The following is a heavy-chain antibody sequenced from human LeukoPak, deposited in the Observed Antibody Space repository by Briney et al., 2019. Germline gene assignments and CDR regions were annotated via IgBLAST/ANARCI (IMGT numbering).Heavy chain of an antibody. CDR1: GGSISSSNW. D-gene: IGHD6-13*01. V-gene: IGHV4-4*02. CDR3: ARDRSAAGTRSNDAFDI. CDR2: SYNSGST. Sequence: PSETLSLTCAVSGGSISSSNWWRWGRPPPGKGLEGIGESYNSGSTNYNPSLKSRVTISGDKSKNHFSLKMSTVTAADTAVYYCARDRSAAGTRSNDAFDIWGQGTMVTVSS. J-gene: IGHJ3*02.